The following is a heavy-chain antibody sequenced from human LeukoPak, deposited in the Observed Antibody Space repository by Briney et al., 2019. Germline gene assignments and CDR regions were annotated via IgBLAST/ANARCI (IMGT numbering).Heavy chain of an antibody. J-gene: IGHJ4*02. CDR1: GYTFDTYG. CDR2: INPNSGGT. CDR3: ASRPLNLSSDSKRYWVDY. V-gene: IGHV1-2*02. Sequence: GASVKVSCKASGYTFDTYGLSWVRQAPGQGLEWMGWINPNSGGTNYAQKFQGRVTMTRDTSISTAYMELSRLRSDDTAVYYCASRPLNLSSDSKRYWVDYWGQGTLVTVSS. D-gene: IGHD2-8*02.